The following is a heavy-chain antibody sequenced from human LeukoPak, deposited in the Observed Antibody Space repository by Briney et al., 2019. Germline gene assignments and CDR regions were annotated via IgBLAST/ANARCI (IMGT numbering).Heavy chain of an antibody. D-gene: IGHD1-26*01. CDR3: ARGLGSYSPDAFDI. J-gene: IGHJ3*02. Sequence: PGGSLRLSCAASGFTFSSYWMSWVRQAPGKGLEWVANIKQDGSEKYYVDSVKGRFTISRDNAKNSLYLQMNSLRAEDTAVYYCARGLGSYSPDAFDIWGQGTMVTVSS. CDR2: IKQDGSEK. V-gene: IGHV3-7*01. CDR1: GFTFSSYW.